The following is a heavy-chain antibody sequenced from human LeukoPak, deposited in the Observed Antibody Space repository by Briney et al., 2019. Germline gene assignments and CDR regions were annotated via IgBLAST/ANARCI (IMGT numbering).Heavy chain of an antibody. Sequence: GESLKTSCKGSGYSFTSYWIGWVRQMPGKGLEWMGIIYPGDSDTRYSPSFQGQVTISADKSISTAYLQWSSLKASDTAMYYCARHLGQLGPTYYYGMDVWGQGTTDTVSS. J-gene: IGHJ6*02. V-gene: IGHV5-51*01. CDR3: ARHLGQLGPTYYYGMDV. CDR2: IYPGDSDT. CDR1: GYSFTSYW. D-gene: IGHD6-6*01.